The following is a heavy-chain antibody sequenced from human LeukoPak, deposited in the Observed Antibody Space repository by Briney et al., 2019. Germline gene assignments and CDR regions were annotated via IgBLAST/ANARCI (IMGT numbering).Heavy chain of an antibody. Sequence: GGSLRLSCAASGFTFSSYEMNWVRQAPGKGLAWVSYISSSGSSIYYADSVKGRFTISSDNAKNSLYLQMNSLRAEDTAAYYCARSSGWYTGFDYWGQGTLVTVSS. D-gene: IGHD6-19*01. CDR1: GFTFSSYE. J-gene: IGHJ4*02. V-gene: IGHV3-48*03. CDR3: ARSSGWYTGFDY. CDR2: ISSSGSSI.